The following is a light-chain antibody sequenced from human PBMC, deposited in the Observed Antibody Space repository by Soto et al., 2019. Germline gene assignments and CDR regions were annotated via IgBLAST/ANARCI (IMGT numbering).Light chain of an antibody. Sequence: QAVVTQEPSLTVSPGGTVTLTCASSTGAVTRGYYPNWFQQKPGQAPRALIYNTNNKHSWTPARFSGSLLGGKAALTLSGVQPEDEAEYHCPLHYDDAQLGVFGGGTKVTVL. CDR3: PLHYDDAQLGV. CDR2: NTN. V-gene: IGLV7-43*01. CDR1: TGAVTRGYY. J-gene: IGLJ3*02.